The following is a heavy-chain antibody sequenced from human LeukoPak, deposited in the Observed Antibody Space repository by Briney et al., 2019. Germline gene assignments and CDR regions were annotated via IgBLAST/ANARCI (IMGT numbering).Heavy chain of an antibody. D-gene: IGHD6-6*01. Sequence: SVTVSCKASGGTFSSYAISGVRQPPGQGREWMGGIIRIFGTANYAQKFQGRVTITTDESTSTACMELSRMRSEDTDVYYCPTASIAARHFDYWGQGTLVTVSS. CDR3: PTASIAARHFDY. V-gene: IGHV1-69*05. CDR2: IIRIFGTA. J-gene: IGHJ4*02. CDR1: GGTFSSYA.